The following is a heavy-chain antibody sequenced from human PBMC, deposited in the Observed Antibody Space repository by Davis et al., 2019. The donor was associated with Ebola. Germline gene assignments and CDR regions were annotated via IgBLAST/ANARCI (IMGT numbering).Heavy chain of an antibody. CDR2: IKQDGSEK. Sequence: GESLKISCAASGFTFSSYWMSWVRQAPGKGLEWVANIKQDGSEKYYVDSVKGRFTISRDNAKNSLYLQMNSLRAEDTAVYYCAREGDILTGYSHFDYWGQGTLVTVSS. CDR3: AREGDILTGYSHFDY. D-gene: IGHD3-9*01. J-gene: IGHJ4*02. CDR1: GFTFSSYW. V-gene: IGHV3-7*01.